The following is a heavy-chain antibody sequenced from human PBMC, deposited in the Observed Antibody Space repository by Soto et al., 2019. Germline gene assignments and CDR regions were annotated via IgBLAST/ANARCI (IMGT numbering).Heavy chain of an antibody. CDR1: GFTFSNYA. D-gene: IGHD2-21*02. CDR2: ISGSVGRS. V-gene: IGHV3-23*01. CDR3: AKDVEAYCGGDCYSRYYYGMDV. J-gene: IGHJ6*02. Sequence: PGGFLRLSCAASGFTFSNYAMNWVRQAPGKGLEWVSGISGSVGRSYYGDSVKGRFTISRDISKNTLYLQMNSLRAEDTAVYYCAKDVEAYCGGDCYSRYYYGMDVWGRGTTVTVSS.